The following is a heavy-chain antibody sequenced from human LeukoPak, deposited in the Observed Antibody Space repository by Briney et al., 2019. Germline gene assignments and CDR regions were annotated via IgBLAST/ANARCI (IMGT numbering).Heavy chain of an antibody. CDR2: MNPNSGNT. V-gene: IGHV1-8*01. CDR3: ARDSCSGGSCYLDY. Sequence: GASVKVSCKASGYTFTSYDINWVRQATGQGLEWMGWMNPNSGNTGYAQKFQDRVTMTTDTSTSTVYMELRSLRSDDTAVYYCARDSCSGGSCYLDYWGQGTLVTVSS. J-gene: IGHJ4*02. CDR1: GYTFTSYD. D-gene: IGHD2-15*01.